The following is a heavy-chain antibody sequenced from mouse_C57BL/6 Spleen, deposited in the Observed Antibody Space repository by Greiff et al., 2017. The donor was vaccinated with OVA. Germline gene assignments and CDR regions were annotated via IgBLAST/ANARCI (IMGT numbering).Heavy chain of an antibody. V-gene: IGHV1-53*01. J-gene: IGHJ1*03. CDR3: ARYTTVVGNWYFDV. Sequence: VQLQQPGPELVKPGASVKLSCKASGYTFTSYWMHWVKQRPGQGLEWIGNINPSNGGTNYNEKFKSKATLTVDKSSSTAYMQLSSLTSEDSAVYYCARYTTVVGNWYFDVWGTGTTVTVSS. CDR2: INPSNGGT. D-gene: IGHD1-1*01. CDR1: GYTFTSYW.